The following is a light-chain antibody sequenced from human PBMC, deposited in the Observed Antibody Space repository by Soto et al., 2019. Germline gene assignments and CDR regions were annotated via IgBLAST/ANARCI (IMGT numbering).Light chain of an antibody. Sequence: QAVVTQSPSASASLGASVKLTCTLSSGHSSYAIAWHQQQPEKGPRYLMKLNSDGSHSKGDGIPDRFSGSSSGAERYLTISSLQSEDEADYYCQTWGTGFLVFGGGTQLTVL. V-gene: IGLV4-69*01. CDR1: SGHSSYA. CDR3: QTWGTGFLV. CDR2: LNSDGSH. J-gene: IGLJ3*02.